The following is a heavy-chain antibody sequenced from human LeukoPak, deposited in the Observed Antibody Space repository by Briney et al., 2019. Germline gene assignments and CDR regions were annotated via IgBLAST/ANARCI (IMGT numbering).Heavy chain of an antibody. Sequence: SVKVSCKASGGTFISYAISWVRQAPGQGLEWMGGIIPIFGTANYAQKFQGRVTITADESTSTAYMELSSLRSEDTAVYYCARSTIRYYYDSSGYYDFDYWGQGTLVTVSS. CDR1: GGTFISYA. CDR3: ARSTIRYYYDSSGYYDFDY. D-gene: IGHD3-22*01. J-gene: IGHJ4*02. CDR2: IIPIFGTA. V-gene: IGHV1-69*01.